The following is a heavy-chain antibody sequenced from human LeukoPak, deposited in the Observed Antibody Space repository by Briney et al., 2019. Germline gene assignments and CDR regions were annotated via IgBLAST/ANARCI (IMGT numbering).Heavy chain of an antibody. CDR2: IYYSGST. V-gene: IGHV4-39*07. Sequence: SETLSLTCTVSGGSISSSSYYWGWIRQPPGKGLEWIGSIYYSGSTYYNPSLKSRVTISVDTSKNQFSLKLSSVTAADTAVYYCARVFSSVAGLNWFDPWGQGTLVTVSS. CDR3: ARVFSSVAGLNWFDP. J-gene: IGHJ5*02. CDR1: GGSISSSSYY. D-gene: IGHD6-19*01.